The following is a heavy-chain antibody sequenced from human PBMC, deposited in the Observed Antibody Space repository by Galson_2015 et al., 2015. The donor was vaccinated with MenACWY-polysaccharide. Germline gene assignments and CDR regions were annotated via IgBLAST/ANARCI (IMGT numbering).Heavy chain of an antibody. D-gene: IGHD4-17*01. CDR3: AKSWTTMTT. CDR1: GFTFSSYA. V-gene: IGHV3-23*01. Sequence: SLRLSCAASGFTFSSYAMSWVRQAPGKGLDWVSSISGSGTSTHYADSVKGRFTISRDNSKNTLYLQMNSLRGEDTAVFYCAKSWTTMTTGGQGTLATVSS. CDR2: ISGSGTST. J-gene: IGHJ4*02.